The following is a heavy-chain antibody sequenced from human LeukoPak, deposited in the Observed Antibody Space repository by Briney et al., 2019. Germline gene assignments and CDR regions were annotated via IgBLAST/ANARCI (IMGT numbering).Heavy chain of an antibody. D-gene: IGHD6-6*01. CDR1: GFTFSSYW. Sequence: GGSLRLSCAASGFTFSSYWMSWVRQAPGKGLEWVANIKQDGSEKYYVDSVKGRFTISRDNAKNSLYLQMNSLRAEDTAVYYCARDMTRIAARPDYFDYWGQGTLVTVSS. V-gene: IGHV3-7*01. CDR3: ARDMTRIAARPDYFDY. J-gene: IGHJ4*02. CDR2: IKQDGSEK.